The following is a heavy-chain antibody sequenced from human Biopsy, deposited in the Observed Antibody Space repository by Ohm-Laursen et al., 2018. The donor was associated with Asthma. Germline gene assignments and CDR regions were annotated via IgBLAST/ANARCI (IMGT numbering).Heavy chain of an antibody. V-gene: IGHV1-69*13. CDR2: IIPMYGVP. J-gene: IGHJ6*02. Sequence: ASVKVSCKASGGTFRTYAFNWVRQAPGQGLEWMGGIIPMYGVPKVAQKFQGRVTITADESASTAYMEMSSLRSEDTAVYYCARVDAIMISGDFYFYSGFDLWGQGTTVRVSS. D-gene: IGHD3-16*01. CDR3: ARVDAIMISGDFYFYSGFDL. CDR1: GGTFRTYA.